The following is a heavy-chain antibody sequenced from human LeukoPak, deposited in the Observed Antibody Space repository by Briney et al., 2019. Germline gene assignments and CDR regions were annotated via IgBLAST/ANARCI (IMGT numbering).Heavy chain of an antibody. CDR3: ARGAWGTKFDP. CDR2: IYTSGST. CDR1: GGSISSGSYY. Sequence: PSETLSLTCTVSGGSISSGSYYWSWIRQPAGKGLEWIGRIYTSGSTNYNPSLKSRVTISVDTSKSQFSLILSSVTAADTAVYYCARGAWGTKFDPWGQGTLVTVSS. V-gene: IGHV4-61*02. D-gene: IGHD1-1*01. J-gene: IGHJ5*02.